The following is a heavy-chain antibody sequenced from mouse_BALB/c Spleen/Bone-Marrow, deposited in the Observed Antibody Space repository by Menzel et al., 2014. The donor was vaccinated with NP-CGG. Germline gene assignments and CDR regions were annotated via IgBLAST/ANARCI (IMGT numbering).Heavy chain of an antibody. CDR1: GYAFTYYL. CDR3: ARCTDYDDAMDY. V-gene: IGHV1-54*01. J-gene: IGHJ4*01. Sequence: QVQLQQPGAELVRPGTSVKVSCKASGYAFTYYLIEWVKQRPGQGLEWIGVINPGSGGTNYNEKFKVKATLTADKSSSTAYMQLSSLTSDDSAVYFCARCTDYDDAMDYWGQGTSVTVSS. CDR2: INPGSGGT. D-gene: IGHD2-4*01.